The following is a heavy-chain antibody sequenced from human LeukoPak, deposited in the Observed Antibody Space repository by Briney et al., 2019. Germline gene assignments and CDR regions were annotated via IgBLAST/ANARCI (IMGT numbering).Heavy chain of an antibody. V-gene: IGHV4-59*12. CDR2: IYYSGST. CDR3: AREQYDSSGYQLPFDY. D-gene: IGHD3-22*01. J-gene: IGHJ4*02. Sequence: NPSETLSLTCTVSGGSISSYYWSWIRQPPGKGLEWIGYIYYSGSTNYNPSLKSQVTISVDTSKNQFSLKLSSVTAADTAVYHCAREQYDSSGYQLPFDYWGQRTLVTVSS. CDR1: GGSISSYY.